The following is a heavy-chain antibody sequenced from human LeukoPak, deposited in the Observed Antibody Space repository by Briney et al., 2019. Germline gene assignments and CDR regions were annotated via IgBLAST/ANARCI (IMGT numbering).Heavy chain of an antibody. CDR2: INPNSGGT. CDR1: GYTFTGYY. Sequence: ASVKVSCKASGYTFTGYYMHWVRQAPGQGLEWMGWINPNSGGTNYAQKFQGRVTMTRDTSISTAYMELSRLRSDDTAVYYCARDLGGGIQLWTYYYYYGMDVWGQGTTVTVSS. J-gene: IGHJ6*02. CDR3: ARDLGGGIQLWTYYYYYGMDV. V-gene: IGHV1-2*02. D-gene: IGHD5-18*01.